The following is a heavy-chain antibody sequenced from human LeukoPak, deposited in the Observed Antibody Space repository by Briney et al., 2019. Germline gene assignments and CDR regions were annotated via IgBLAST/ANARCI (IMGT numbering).Heavy chain of an antibody. D-gene: IGHD5-18*01. CDR1: GGSISSSSYY. CDR3: ARTARVFDY. V-gene: IGHV4-39*07. Sequence: SETLSLTCTVSGGSISSSSYYWGWIRQPPGKGLEWIGSIYYSGSTYYNPSLKSRVTMSLDTSKHQVSLKMTSVTAADTAVYYCARTARVFDYWGPGILVTVSS. CDR2: IYYSGST. J-gene: IGHJ4*02.